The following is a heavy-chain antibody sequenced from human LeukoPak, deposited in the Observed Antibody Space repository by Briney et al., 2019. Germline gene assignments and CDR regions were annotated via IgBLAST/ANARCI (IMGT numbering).Heavy chain of an antibody. CDR1: GGSISSYY. CDR2: IYTSGST. Sequence: KSSETLSLTCTVSGGSISSYYWSWIRQPAGKGLEWIGRIYTSGSTNYNPSLKSRVTMSVDTSKNQFSLKLSSVTAADTAVYYCARESSRGLFGGFYFLGQGTMVTVSS. J-gene: IGHJ3*01. V-gene: IGHV4-4*07. D-gene: IGHD3-10*02. CDR3: ARESSRGLFGGFYF.